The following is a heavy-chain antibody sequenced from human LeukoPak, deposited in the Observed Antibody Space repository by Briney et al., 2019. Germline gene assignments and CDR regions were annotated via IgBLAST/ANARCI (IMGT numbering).Heavy chain of an antibody. V-gene: IGHV3-53*05. CDR3: VKDLRITMIVVVPGGFDY. CDR1: GFTVSRNY. CDR2: IYSADSA. Sequence: GGSLRLSCAASGFTVSRNYMGWVRQAPGKGLEWVSVIYSADSAYYADSVKGRFTISRDNSKNTLYLQMSSLRAEDTAVYYCVKDLRITMIVVVPGGFDYWGQGTLVTVSS. J-gene: IGHJ4*02. D-gene: IGHD3-22*01.